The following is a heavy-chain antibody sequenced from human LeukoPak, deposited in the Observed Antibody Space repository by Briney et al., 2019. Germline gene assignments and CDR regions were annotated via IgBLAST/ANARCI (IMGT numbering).Heavy chain of an antibody. Sequence: GGSLRLSCAASGFTFSSYTMSWVRQAPGKGLEWVSAISGSGVITYYADSVKGRFTISRDNSKNTLYLQMNSLRAEDTAVYFCARHSYFDYWGRGTLVTVSS. CDR2: ISGSGVIT. CDR1: GFTFSSYT. CDR3: ARHSYFDY. V-gene: IGHV3-23*01. J-gene: IGHJ4*02.